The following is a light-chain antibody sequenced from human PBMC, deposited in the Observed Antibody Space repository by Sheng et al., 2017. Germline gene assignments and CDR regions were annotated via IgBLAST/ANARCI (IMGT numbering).Light chain of an antibody. Sequence: SYVLTQPPSVPVAPGKTARITCGGNNIGSKVVHWYQQKPGQAPVLVVYDDSDRPSGIPDRFSGSNSGNTATLTISGVEAGDEADYYCQVWDSNDDPYVFGTGTKVTVL. CDR3: QVWDSNDDPYV. CDR2: DDS. V-gene: IGLV3-21*03. J-gene: IGLJ1*01. CDR1: NIGSKV.